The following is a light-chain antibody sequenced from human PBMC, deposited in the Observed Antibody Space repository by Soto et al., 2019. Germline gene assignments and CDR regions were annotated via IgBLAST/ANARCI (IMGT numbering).Light chain of an antibody. V-gene: IGLV2-14*01. Sequence: QSALTQPASVSGSPGQSITISCTGTSSDVGGYNYVSWYQHHAGKAPRLMIYASSNRPSGVSHRFSGSRSGNTASLTISGLQPEDEADYYCSSYTSGTTLYVFGTGTKLTVL. J-gene: IGLJ1*01. CDR2: ASS. CDR1: SSDVGGYNY. CDR3: SSYTSGTTLYV.